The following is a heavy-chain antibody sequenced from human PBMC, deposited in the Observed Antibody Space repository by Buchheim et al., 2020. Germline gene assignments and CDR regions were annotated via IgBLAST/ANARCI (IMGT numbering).Heavy chain of an antibody. CDR1: GYSFTSFD. V-gene: IGHV1-8*01. CDR2: INTATGDT. D-gene: IGHD2/OR15-2a*01. J-gene: IGHJ4*02. CDR3: ARGRGFYFPFY. Sequence: QVRLVQSGAEVKKPGASVKVSCKASGYSFTSFDINWVRQATGQGLEWMGGINTATGDTAYAQKFQGRVTLTRDTPITTAYLELGALTSADTAVYYCARGRGFYFPFYWGQGTL.